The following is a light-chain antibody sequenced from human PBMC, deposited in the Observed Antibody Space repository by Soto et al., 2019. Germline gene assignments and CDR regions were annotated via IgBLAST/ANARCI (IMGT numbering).Light chain of an antibody. CDR1: QSISRC. J-gene: IGKJ1*01. Sequence: DIQMTQSPSTLSTSAGDRASISCRASQSISRCLAWYQQKPVQAPKLLIYGASSLDTGIPARFSGSGSGTDFTLTISRLEPDDFTIYYCQQYDTLSVTFGPGTKLDIK. V-gene: IGKV1-5*01. CDR2: GAS. CDR3: QQYDTLSVT.